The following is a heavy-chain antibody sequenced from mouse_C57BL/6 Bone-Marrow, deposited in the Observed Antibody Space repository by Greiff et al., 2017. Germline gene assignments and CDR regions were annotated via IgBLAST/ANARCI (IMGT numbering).Heavy chain of an antibody. Sequence: EVKLMESEGGLVQPGSSMKLSCTASGFTFSDYYMAWVRQVPEKGLEWVANINYDGSSTYYLDSLKSRFIISRDNAKNILYLQMSSLKSEDTATYYCARDPYDYDEGGFDYWGQGTTLTVSS. J-gene: IGHJ2*01. CDR3: ARDPYDYDEGGFDY. CDR2: INYDGSST. V-gene: IGHV5-16*01. D-gene: IGHD2-4*01. CDR1: GFTFSDYY.